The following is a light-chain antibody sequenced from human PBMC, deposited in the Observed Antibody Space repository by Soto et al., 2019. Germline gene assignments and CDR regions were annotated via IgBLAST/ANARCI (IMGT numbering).Light chain of an antibody. CDR1: SGRIASNY. J-gene: IGLJ2*01. V-gene: IGLV6-57*04. CDR2: EDN. Sequence: NFMLTQPHSVSESPGKTVTISFTRSSGRIASNYVQWYQQRAGSAPTTVIYEDNQRPSGVPDRFSGSIDSSSNSASLTISGLKTEDEADYYCQSYDSSNHVVFGGGTKLTVL. CDR3: QSYDSSNHVV.